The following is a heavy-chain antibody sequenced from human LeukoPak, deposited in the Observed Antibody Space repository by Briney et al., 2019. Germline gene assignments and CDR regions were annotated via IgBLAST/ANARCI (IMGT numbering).Heavy chain of an antibody. D-gene: IGHD4-17*01. CDR3: ARGAYGDWAFDY. CDR2: IYSGGST. CDR1: GFTFSSYG. Sequence: GGSLRLSCAASGFTFSSYGMHWVRQAPGKGLEWVSVIYSGGSTYYADSVKGRFTISRDNSKNTLYLQMNSLRAEDTAVYYCARGAYGDWAFDYWGQGTLVTVSS. J-gene: IGHJ4*02. V-gene: IGHV3-53*01.